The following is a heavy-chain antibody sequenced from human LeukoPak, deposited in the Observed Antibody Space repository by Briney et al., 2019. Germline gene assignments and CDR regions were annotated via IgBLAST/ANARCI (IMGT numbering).Heavy chain of an antibody. J-gene: IGHJ3*02. CDR3: ARYQADAFDI. Sequence: SETLSLTCTVSGGSISSSSYYWGWIRQPPGKGLEWIGSIYYSGSTYYNPSLKSRVTISVDTSKNQFSLKLSSVTAADTAVYYCARYQADAFDIWGRGTMVTVSS. V-gene: IGHV4-39*01. CDR2: IYYSGST. CDR1: GGSISSSSYY. D-gene: IGHD2-2*01.